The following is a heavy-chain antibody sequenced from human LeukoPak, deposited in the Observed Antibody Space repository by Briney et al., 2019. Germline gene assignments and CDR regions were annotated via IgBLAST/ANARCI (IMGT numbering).Heavy chain of an antibody. CDR2: ISYDGSNK. V-gene: IGHV3-30-3*01. D-gene: IGHD5-18*01. CDR1: GFTFSSYA. CDR3: ARDRYRYGCFDY. Sequence: GGSLRLSCAASGFTFSSYAMHWVRQAPGKGLEWVAVISYDGSNKYYADSVKGRFTISRDNSKNTLYLQMNSLRAEDTAVYYCARDRYRYGCFDYWGQGTLVTVSS. J-gene: IGHJ4*02.